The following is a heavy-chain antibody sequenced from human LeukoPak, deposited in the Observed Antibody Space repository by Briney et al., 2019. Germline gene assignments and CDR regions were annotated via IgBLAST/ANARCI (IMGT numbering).Heavy chain of an antibody. Sequence: GGSLRLSRVASGFTFSSHAMHWVRQAPGKGLEYVSAITSNGISTHYANSVKGRFTISRDTSKSTLYLQMGSLRAEDTAVYYCARSDTYGDALAGKFDYWGQGTLVTVSS. CDR2: ITSNGIST. D-gene: IGHD5-18*01. CDR3: ARSDTYGDALAGKFDY. CDR1: GFTFSSHA. J-gene: IGHJ4*02. V-gene: IGHV3-64*01.